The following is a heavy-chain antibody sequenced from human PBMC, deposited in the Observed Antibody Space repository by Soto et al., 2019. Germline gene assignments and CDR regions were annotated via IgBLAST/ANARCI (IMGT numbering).Heavy chain of an antibody. D-gene: IGHD6-19*01. CDR1: GLTFSDYA. V-gene: IGHV3-23*01. J-gene: IGHJ4*02. CDR3: AKDLASAVAGTCLDY. CDR2: ISGSGGTT. Sequence: PGGSLRLSCAASGLTFSDYAMSWVRQAPGKGLEWVSGISGSGGTTYYADSMKGRFTISRDNSKKMLYLQMNSLTAEDTAVYYCAKDLASAVAGTCLDYWGQGALVTVSS.